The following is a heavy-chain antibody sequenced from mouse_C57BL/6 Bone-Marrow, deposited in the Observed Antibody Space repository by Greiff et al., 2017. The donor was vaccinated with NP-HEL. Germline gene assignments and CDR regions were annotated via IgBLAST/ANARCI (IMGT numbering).Heavy chain of an antibody. J-gene: IGHJ1*03. CDR3: ARHRRWLLPYCDV. Sequence: EVKLVESGGDLVKPGGSLKLSCAASGFTFSSYGMSWVRQTPDKRLEWVATISSGGSYTYYPDGVKGRFTISRDNAKNTLYLQMSSLKSEDTAMYYCARHRRWLLPYCDVWGTGTTVTVSS. CDR1: GFTFSSYG. V-gene: IGHV5-6*01. D-gene: IGHD2-3*01. CDR2: ISSGGSYT.